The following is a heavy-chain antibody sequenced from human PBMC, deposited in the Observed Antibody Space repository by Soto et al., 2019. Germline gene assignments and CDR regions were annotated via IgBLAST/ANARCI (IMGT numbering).Heavy chain of an antibody. CDR3: AKGFTPFRAEGVRFDP. Sequence: LRLSCAASGFTFSSYAMSWVRQAPGKGLEWVSAISGSGGSTYYADSVKGRFTISRDNSKNTLYLQMNSLRAEDTAVYYCAKGFTPFRAEGVRFDPWGQGTLVTVSS. CDR2: ISGSGGST. D-gene: IGHD2-8*01. V-gene: IGHV3-23*01. J-gene: IGHJ5*02. CDR1: GFTFSSYA.